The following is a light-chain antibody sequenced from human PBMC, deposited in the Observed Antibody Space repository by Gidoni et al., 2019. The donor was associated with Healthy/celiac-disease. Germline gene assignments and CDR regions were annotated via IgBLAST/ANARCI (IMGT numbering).Light chain of an antibody. J-gene: IGLJ2*01. V-gene: IGLV1-40*01. CDR3: QSYDSSLSGHVV. CDR1: SSNIGAGYD. Sequence: QSVLTQPPSVSGAPGQRVTISCTGSSSNIGAGYDVPWYQQLPGTAPKLLIYGHSNRPSGVPDRFSGSKSGTSASLAITGLQAEDEADYYCQSYDSSLSGHVVFGGGTKLTVL. CDR2: GHS.